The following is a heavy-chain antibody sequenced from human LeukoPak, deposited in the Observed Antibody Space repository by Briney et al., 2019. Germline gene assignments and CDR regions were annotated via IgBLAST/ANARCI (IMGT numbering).Heavy chain of an antibody. V-gene: IGHV3-7*01. CDR1: GFTSSSYW. J-gene: IGHJ4*02. CDR3: ASDRGSSGWYEFDW. Sequence: GGSLRLSCAASGFTSSSYWMNWVRQAPGKGLEWVANIKQDGSEKYYVDSVKGRFTISRDNSKNSLYLQMNSLRAEDTAVYYCASDRGSSGWYEFDWGGQGSLVTVSS. D-gene: IGHD6-19*01. CDR2: IKQDGSEK.